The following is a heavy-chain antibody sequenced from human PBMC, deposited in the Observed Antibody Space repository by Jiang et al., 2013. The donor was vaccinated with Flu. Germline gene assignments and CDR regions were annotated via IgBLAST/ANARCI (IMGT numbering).Heavy chain of an antibody. J-gene: IGHJ4*02. D-gene: IGHD2-8*01. CDR3: AREMDDY. Sequence: EWVAVISYDGSNKYYADSVKGRFTISRDNSKNTLYLQMNSLRAEDTAVYYCAREMDDYWGQGTLVTVSS. CDR2: ISYDGSNK. V-gene: IGHV3-30-3*01.